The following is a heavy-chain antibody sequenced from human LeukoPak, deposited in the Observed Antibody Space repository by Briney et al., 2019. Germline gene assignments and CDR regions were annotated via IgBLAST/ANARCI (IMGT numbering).Heavy chain of an antibody. D-gene: IGHD3-22*01. CDR2: IYYSGST. V-gene: IGHV4-59*01. CDR3: VRHYDSSGYYYAGVSPQYSMDV. CDR1: GGSIKSNY. J-gene: IGHJ6*02. Sequence: PSETLSLTCAVSGGSIKSNYWSWIRQPPGKGLEWIGYIYYSGSTNYNPSLKSRVTISVDMSKNQFSLKLSSVTAADTAVYYCVRHYDSSGYYYAGVSPQYSMDVWGQGTTVTVSS.